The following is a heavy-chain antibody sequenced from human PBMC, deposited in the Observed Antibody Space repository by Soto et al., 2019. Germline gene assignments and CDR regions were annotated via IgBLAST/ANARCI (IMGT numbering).Heavy chain of an antibody. CDR2: IWYDGSNK. CDR3: ARDPLWGTAMVLWYFDL. J-gene: IGHJ2*01. D-gene: IGHD5-18*01. Sequence: GGSLRLSCAASGFTFSSYGMHWVRQAPGKGLEWVAVIWYDGSNKYYADSVKGRFTISRDNSKNTLYLQMNSLRAEDTAVYYCARDPLWGTAMVLWYFDLWGRGTLVTVSS. V-gene: IGHV3-33*01. CDR1: GFTFSSYG.